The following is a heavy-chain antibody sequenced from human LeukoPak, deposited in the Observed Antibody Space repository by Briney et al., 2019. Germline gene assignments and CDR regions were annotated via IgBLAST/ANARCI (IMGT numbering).Heavy chain of an antibody. CDR3: VRDADGSSYGDY. CDR2: IKQDGSVI. Sequence: GGSLRLSCAASGFTFRTYWMNWVRQAPGRGLEWLANIKQDGSVIHYVDSVKGRFTVSRDNAKNSLYLQMNSLRAEDTAVYCCVRDADGSSYGDYWGQGTQVTVSS. D-gene: IGHD5-18*01. V-gene: IGHV3-7*01. CDR1: GFTFRTYW. J-gene: IGHJ4*02.